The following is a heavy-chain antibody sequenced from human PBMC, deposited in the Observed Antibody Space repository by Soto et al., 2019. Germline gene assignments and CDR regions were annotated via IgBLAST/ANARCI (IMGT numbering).Heavy chain of an antibody. V-gene: IGHV1-69*06. J-gene: IGHJ4*02. CDR3: GKRAVSPLRLPIDDY. CDR1: GATFSGYA. Sequence: GSSVKVSCKASGATFSGYAISWARQAPGQGLEWMGGIIPIFGTANYAQKFQGRVTITADKSTSTAYMELSSLRSEDTAVYHCGKRAVSPLRLPIDDYCGQGNLATVSS. D-gene: IGHD3-10*01. CDR2: IIPIFGTA.